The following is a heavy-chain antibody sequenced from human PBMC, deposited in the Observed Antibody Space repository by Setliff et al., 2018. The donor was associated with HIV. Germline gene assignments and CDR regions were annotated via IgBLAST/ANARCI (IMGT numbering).Heavy chain of an antibody. CDR1: GYTSSSYA. V-gene: IGHV1-18*01. CDR3: AREKGAYTAVGDY. D-gene: IGHD1-26*01. J-gene: IGHJ4*02. CDR2: INLYKDDT. Sequence: GASVKVSCKASGYTSSSYAITWVRQAPGQGLEWMGSINLYKDDTHYAQKFQDRVAMTADTSTNTVYMDLSSLRSDDTAVYYCAREKGAYTAVGDYWGQGTLVTVSS.